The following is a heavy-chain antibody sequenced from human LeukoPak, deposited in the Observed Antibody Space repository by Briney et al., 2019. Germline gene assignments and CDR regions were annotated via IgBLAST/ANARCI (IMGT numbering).Heavy chain of an antibody. D-gene: IGHD6-19*01. CDR2: IRSKANTYAT. J-gene: IGHJ4*02. CDR1: GFTFSGSA. V-gene: IGHV3-73*01. Sequence: PGGSLRLSCAASGFTFSGSAMHWVRQASGKGLEWLGRIRSKANTYATAYAASVKGRFTISRDDSNNTAYLQMNSLKTEDTAVYYCTRRDSSVYYLDYWGQGTLVTVSS. CDR3: TRRDSSVYYLDY.